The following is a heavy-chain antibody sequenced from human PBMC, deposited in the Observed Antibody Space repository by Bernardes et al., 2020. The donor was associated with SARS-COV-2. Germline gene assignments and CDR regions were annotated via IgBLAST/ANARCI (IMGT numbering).Heavy chain of an antibody. CDR1: GGSISSYY. V-gene: IGHV4-59*08. CDR2: IYYSGST. J-gene: IGHJ6*02. Sequence: SETLSLTCTVSGGSISSYYWSWIRQPPGKGLEWIGYIYYSGSTNYNPSLKSRVTISVDTSKNQFSLKLSSVTAADTAVYYCARLTFGELLSSYYYYYGMDVWGQGTTVTVSS. CDR3: ARLTFGELLSSYYYYYGMDV. D-gene: IGHD3-10*01.